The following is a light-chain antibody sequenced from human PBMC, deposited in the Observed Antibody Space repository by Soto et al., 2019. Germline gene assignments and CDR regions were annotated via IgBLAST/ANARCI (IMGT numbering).Light chain of an antibody. CDR1: NIETKS. Sequence: SYELTQPPSVSVAPGQTARLTCGATNIETKSVHWYQVRPGQAPVLVVYDDTERPSGIPERLSGSNSGDTATLTISRVEAGDEAEYYCQVWDSISAHPYVFGPGTKLTVL. CDR3: QVWDSISAHPYV. V-gene: IGLV3-21*02. CDR2: DDT. J-gene: IGLJ1*01.